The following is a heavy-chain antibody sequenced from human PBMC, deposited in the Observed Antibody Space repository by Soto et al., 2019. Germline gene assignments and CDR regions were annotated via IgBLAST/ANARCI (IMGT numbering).Heavy chain of an antibody. Sequence: ASVKVSCKASGYTFTSYGISWVRQAPGQGLEWMGWISAYNGNTNYAQKLQGRVTMTTDTSTSTAYMELRSLRSDDTAVYYCARDYGDYDDRVGEYYYYYYYMDVWGKGTTVTVSS. CDR2: ISAYNGNT. CDR3: ARDYGDYDDRVGEYYYYYYYMDV. CDR1: GYTFTSYG. V-gene: IGHV1-18*01. J-gene: IGHJ6*03. D-gene: IGHD4-17*01.